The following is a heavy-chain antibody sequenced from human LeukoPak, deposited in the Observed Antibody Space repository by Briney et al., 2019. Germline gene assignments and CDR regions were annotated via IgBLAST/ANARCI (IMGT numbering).Heavy chain of an antibody. Sequence: GASVKVSCKASGYTFTSYDINWVRQATGQGLEWMGWMNPNSGNTGYAQKFQGRVTMTRGTSISTAYMELSSLRSEDTAVYYCARVRAVAGTKAGLGYWGQGTLVTVSS. J-gene: IGHJ4*02. CDR1: GYTFTSYD. D-gene: IGHD6-19*01. CDR3: ARVRAVAGTKAGLGY. V-gene: IGHV1-8*01. CDR2: MNPNSGNT.